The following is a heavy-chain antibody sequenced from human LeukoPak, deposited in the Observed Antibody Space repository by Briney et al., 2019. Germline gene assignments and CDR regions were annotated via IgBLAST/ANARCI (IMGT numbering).Heavy chain of an antibody. CDR2: IRNKNHGYTA. CDR1: GFDFSEHE. CDR3: VRPSQGYFQN. J-gene: IGHJ1*01. V-gene: IGHV3-72*01. Sequence: GGSLRLSRAASGFDFSEHEMDWVRQAPGRGHEWLARIRNKNHGYTAEYAASVKGRFTISRDDSTNSLRLQMNSLNTVDTAVYYCVRPSQGYFQNWGQGTLVTVSS.